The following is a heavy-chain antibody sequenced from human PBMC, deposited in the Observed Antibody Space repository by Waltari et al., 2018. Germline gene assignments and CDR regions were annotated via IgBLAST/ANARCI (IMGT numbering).Heavy chain of an antibody. CDR1: GGSIRSYH. Sequence: HLQESGPGLLKTPETLSLTCTVSGGSIRSYHWRWIRQGPGKGMEWIGYVYYSGSTCYNPSLKSRVTMSVDSSKSQFSLNLASVTAADTAVYYCASDSSGDNCPFDYWGQGILVTVSS. V-gene: IGHV4-59*01. CDR3: ASDSSGDNCPFDY. J-gene: IGHJ4*02. D-gene: IGHD3-22*01. CDR2: VYYSGST.